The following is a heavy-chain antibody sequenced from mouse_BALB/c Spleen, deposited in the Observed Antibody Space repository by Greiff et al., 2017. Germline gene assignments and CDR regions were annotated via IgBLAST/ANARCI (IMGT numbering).Heavy chain of an antibody. D-gene: IGHD1-1*01. J-gene: IGHJ2*01. CDR2: INPSNGGT. V-gene: IGHV1S81*02. Sequence: VHLVESGAELVKPGASVKLSCKASGYTFTSYYMYWVKQRPGQGLEWIGEINPSNGGTNFNEKFKSKATLTVDKSSSTAYMQLSSLTSEDSAVYYCTNYYGYWGQGTTLTVSS. CDR1: GYTFTSYY. CDR3: TNYYGY.